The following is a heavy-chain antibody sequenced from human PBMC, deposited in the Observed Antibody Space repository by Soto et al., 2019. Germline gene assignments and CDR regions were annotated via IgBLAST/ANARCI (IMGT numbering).Heavy chain of an antibody. Sequence: GGSLRLSCATSGFTFHDYAMSWVRQAPGKGLEWVSAIAFTGSATYYADSMKGRFTVSRDNAKNSVYLDMNSLSAEDTAVYYCARESEDLTSNFDYWGQGTLVTVSS. CDR1: GFTFHDYA. CDR3: ARESEDLTSNFDY. V-gene: IGHV3-11*04. CDR2: IAFTGSAT. J-gene: IGHJ4*02.